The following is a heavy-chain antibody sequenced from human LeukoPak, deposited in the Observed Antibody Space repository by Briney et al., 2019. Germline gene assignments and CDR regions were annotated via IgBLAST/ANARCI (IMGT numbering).Heavy chain of an antibody. D-gene: IGHD3-22*01. V-gene: IGHV3-23*01. CDR2: ISTSGGST. Sequence: GGSLRLSCAASGFTFSNYAMSWVRQAPGKGLEWVSTISTSGGSTYYADSVKGRFTISRDNSKNTLHLQMNSLRAEDTAIYYCAKQAYDSPRTDFDYWGQGTLVTVSS. CDR3: AKQAYDSPRTDFDY. J-gene: IGHJ4*02. CDR1: GFTFSNYA.